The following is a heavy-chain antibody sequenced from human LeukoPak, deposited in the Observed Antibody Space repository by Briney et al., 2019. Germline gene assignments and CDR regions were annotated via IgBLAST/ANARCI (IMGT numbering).Heavy chain of an antibody. Sequence: PGGSLRLSCAASGFTFSNSAMGWVRQAPGKGLEWMGGFDPEDGETIYAQKFQGRVTMTEDTSTDTAYMELSSLRSEDTAVYYCATWTPSYYFDYWGQGTLVTVSS. D-gene: IGHD1-1*01. J-gene: IGHJ4*02. CDR3: ATWTPSYYFDY. CDR1: GFTFSNSA. V-gene: IGHV1-24*01. CDR2: FDPEDGET.